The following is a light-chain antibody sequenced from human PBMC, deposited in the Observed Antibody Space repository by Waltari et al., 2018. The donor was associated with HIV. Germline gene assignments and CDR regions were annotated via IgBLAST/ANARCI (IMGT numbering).Light chain of an antibody. V-gene: IGLV1-47*01. CDR2: RNN. J-gene: IGLJ3*02. Sequence: QSVLTQPPSASGTPGQRVTIPCSGSSSNSGRNNGYWYPQLPGTTPKLLIYRNNQRPSWVPDRFSGSKSGTSASLAISGLRSEDEADYYCAAWDDSLSGWVFGGGTKLTVL. CDR1: SSNSGRNN. CDR3: AAWDDSLSGWV.